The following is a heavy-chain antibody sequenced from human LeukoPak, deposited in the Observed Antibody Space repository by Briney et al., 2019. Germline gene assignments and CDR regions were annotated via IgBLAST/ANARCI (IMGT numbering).Heavy chain of an antibody. J-gene: IGHJ5*02. Sequence: PGGPLRLPCTASGFPYSRYNMHGLPQAPGKGLEWVSSISSSSSYIYYADSVKGRFTISRDNAKNSLYLQMNSLRAEDTAVYYCASFDGAVAEPWGQGTLVTVSS. CDR2: ISSSSSYI. CDR3: ASFDGAVAEP. V-gene: IGHV3-21*01. D-gene: IGHD6-19*01. CDR1: GFPYSRYN.